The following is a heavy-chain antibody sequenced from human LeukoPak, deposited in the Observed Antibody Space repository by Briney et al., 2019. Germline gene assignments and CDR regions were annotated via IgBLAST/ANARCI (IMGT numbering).Heavy chain of an antibody. D-gene: IGHD3-22*01. J-gene: IGHJ3*02. V-gene: IGHV5-51*01. CDR3: AADRSGYYFSLAAFDI. Sequence: GESLKISCEGSGYNFNTFWIGWVRQMPGKGLEWMGIIYPGDSDTRYSPSFQGQVTISADKSISTAYLQWSSLKASDTAMYYCAADRSGYYFSLAAFDIWGQGTMVTVSS. CDR1: GYNFNTFW. CDR2: IYPGDSDT.